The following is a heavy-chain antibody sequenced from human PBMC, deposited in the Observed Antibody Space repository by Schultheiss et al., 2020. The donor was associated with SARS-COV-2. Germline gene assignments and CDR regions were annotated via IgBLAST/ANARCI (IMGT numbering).Heavy chain of an antibody. Sequence: ASVKVSCKASGYTFTGYYMHWVRQAPGQGLEWMGWINPIFGTANYAQKFQGRVTMTRDTSISTAYMELRSLRSDDTAVYYCARDSPRQYGSGSSRYYYYGMDVWGQGTTVTVSS. CDR3: ARDSPRQYGSGSSRYYYYGMDV. V-gene: IGHV1-2*02. CDR2: INPIFGTA. J-gene: IGHJ6*02. D-gene: IGHD3-10*01. CDR1: GYTFTGYY.